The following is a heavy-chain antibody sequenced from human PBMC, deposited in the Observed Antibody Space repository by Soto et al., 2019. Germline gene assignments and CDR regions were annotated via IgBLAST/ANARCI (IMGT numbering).Heavy chain of an antibody. D-gene: IGHD5-12*01. CDR1: GGTFSSYT. CDR3: ARGNHRWLQLWYFDL. J-gene: IGHJ2*01. Sequence: QVQLVQSGAEVKKPGSSVTVSCKASGGTFSSYTISWVRQAPGQGLEWMGGIIPIFGTANYAQKFQGRVTITGDESTRTAYMELSSLRSEDTAVYYCARGNHRWLQLWYFDLWGRGTLVTVSS. V-gene: IGHV1-69*12. CDR2: IIPIFGTA.